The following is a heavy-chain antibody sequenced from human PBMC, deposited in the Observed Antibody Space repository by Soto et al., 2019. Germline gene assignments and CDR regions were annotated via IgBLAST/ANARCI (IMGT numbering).Heavy chain of an antibody. CDR1: GFTFSSYG. Sequence: QVQLVESGGGVVQPGRSLRLSCAASGFTFSSYGMHWVRQAPGKGLEWVAVIWYDGSNNYYADSVKGRLTISRDNSKNTLYLQMNSLRAEDTAVYYCARGGRDCSSSSYHLGDYWGQGTLVTVSS. CDR2: IWYDGSNN. V-gene: IGHV3-33*01. D-gene: IGHD2-2*01. J-gene: IGHJ4*02. CDR3: ARGGRDCSSSSYHLGDY.